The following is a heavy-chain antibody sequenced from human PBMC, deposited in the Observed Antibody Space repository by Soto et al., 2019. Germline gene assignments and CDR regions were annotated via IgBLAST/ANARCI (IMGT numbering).Heavy chain of an antibody. D-gene: IGHD5-12*01. V-gene: IGHV3-30-3*01. CDR1: GFTFSSYA. J-gene: IGHJ4*02. CDR2: ISYDGSNK. Sequence: GGSLRLSCAASGFTFSSYAMHWVRQAPGKGLEWVAVISYDGSNKYYADSVKGRFTISRDNSKNTLYLQMNSLRAEDTAVYYCARGTFFAVATIFLDYWGQGTLVTVSS. CDR3: ARGTFFAVATIFLDY.